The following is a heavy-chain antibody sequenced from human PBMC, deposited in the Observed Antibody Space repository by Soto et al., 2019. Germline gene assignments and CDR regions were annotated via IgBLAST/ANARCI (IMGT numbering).Heavy chain of an antibody. CDR3: ARRSGYSSGYNWFDP. CDR2: IYYSGST. D-gene: IGHD3-22*01. J-gene: IGHJ5*02. CDR1: GGSISSSSYY. V-gene: IGHV4-39*01. Sequence: QLQLQESGPGLVKPSETLSLTCTVSGGSISSSSYYWGWIRQPPGKGLEWIGSIYYSGSTYYNPSLKSRVTISVDTSKNQFSLKLSSVTAADTAVYYCARRSGYSSGYNWFDPWGQGTLVTVSS.